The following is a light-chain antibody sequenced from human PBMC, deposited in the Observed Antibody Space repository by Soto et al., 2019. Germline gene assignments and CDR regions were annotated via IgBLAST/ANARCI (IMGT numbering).Light chain of an antibody. J-gene: IGKJ1*01. CDR1: QSVSSSY. V-gene: IGKV3-20*01. CDR3: QQYGSSRGT. CDR2: GAS. Sequence: ETVLTQSAGTLSLAPGARESLSCRASQSVSSSYLAWYQQKPGQAPRLLIYGASSRATGIPDRFSGSGSGTDFTLTISRLEPEDFAVYYCQQYGSSRGTFGQGTKVDIK.